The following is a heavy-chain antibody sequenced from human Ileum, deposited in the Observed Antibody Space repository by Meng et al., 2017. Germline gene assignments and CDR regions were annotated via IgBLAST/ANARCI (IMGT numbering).Heavy chain of an antibody. Sequence: QVHLVQSGAEVKKPGASLKLSCQASGYTFSNYAIHWVRQAPGQRLEWMGWINAGDGTTKYSEKFQGRVSITRDTSASTGYMELSSLTSEDTAVYHCARSYCSSTSCQYYFDYWGQGTLVTVSS. J-gene: IGHJ4*02. CDR1: GYTFSNYA. CDR2: INAGDGTT. CDR3: ARSYCSSTSCQYYFDY. D-gene: IGHD2-2*01. V-gene: IGHV1-3*01.